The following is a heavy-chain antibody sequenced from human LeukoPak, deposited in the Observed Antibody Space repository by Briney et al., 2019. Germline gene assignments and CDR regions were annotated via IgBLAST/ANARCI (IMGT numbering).Heavy chain of an antibody. CDR2: ISSSSSYI. Sequence: GRSLRLSCAASGFIFSSYAMSWVRQAPGKGLEWVSSISSSSSYIYYADSVKGRFTISRDNAKNSLYLQMNSLRAEDTAVYYCARDLDYSGTTVTWGQGTLVTVSS. J-gene: IGHJ5*02. CDR3: ARDLDYSGTTVT. V-gene: IGHV3-21*01. D-gene: IGHD1-1*01. CDR1: GFIFSSYA.